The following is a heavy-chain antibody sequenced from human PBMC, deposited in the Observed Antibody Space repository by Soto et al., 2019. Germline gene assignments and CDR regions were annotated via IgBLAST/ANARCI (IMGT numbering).Heavy chain of an antibody. CDR3: AKSPRQEVETD. D-gene: IGHD5-18*01. V-gene: IGHV1-18*01. Sequence: QVQLVQSGGEVKKPGASVKVSCKASGYTFRNYGINWVRQAHGQGLEWMAWINPYDGNTDYAQKFQDRVTLTTDTSTSTAYMELRSLRSDDTAVYYCAKSPRQEVETDWGQGTLVTVSS. J-gene: IGHJ4*02. CDR2: INPYDGNT. CDR1: GYTFRNYG.